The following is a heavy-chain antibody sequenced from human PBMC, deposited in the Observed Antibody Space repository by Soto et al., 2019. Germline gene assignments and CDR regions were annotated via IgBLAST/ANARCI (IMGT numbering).Heavy chain of an antibody. CDR1: GGSFSGYY. V-gene: IGHV4-34*01. CDR2: INHSGST. CDR3: ARGSLYYDFWSAYYYGMDV. Sequence: SETLSLTCAVYGGSFSGYYWSWIRQPPGKGLEWIGEINHSGSTNYNPSLKSRVTISVDTSKNQFSLKLSSVTAADTAVYYCARGSLYYDFWSAYYYGMDVWGQGTTVTVSS. J-gene: IGHJ6*02. D-gene: IGHD3-3*01.